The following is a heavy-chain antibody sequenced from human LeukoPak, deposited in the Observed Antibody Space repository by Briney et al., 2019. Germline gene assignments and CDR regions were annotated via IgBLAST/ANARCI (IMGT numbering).Heavy chain of an antibody. CDR2: IYPSDSDT. D-gene: IGHD4/OR15-4a*01. CDR1: GYSFTTYW. CDR3: ARHSHYGEDY. J-gene: IGHJ4*02. V-gene: IGHV5-51*01. Sequence: GESLKISCEGSGYSFTTYWIDWVRQMPGKGLEWMGIIYPSDSDTRYSPSFQGQVTISVDKSTNTAYLQWGSLKASDTAMYFCARHSHYGEDYWGQGTLVTVSS.